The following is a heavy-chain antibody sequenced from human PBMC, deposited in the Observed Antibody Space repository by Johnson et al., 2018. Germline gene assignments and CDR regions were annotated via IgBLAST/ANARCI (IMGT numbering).Heavy chain of an antibody. D-gene: IGHD2-15*01. J-gene: IGHJ6*02. CDR3: ARDLYCSGGSCYSYYYGMDV. V-gene: IGHV3-33*01. CDR2: IWYDGSNK. Sequence: QVQLVESGGGVVQPGRSLRLSCAASGFTFSSYGMHWVRQAPGKGLEWVAVIWYDGSNKYYADSVKGRFTISRDNSKNPLYLQMNSLRAEDTAVYYCARDLYCSGGSCYSYYYGMDVWGQGTTVTVSS. CDR1: GFTFSSYG.